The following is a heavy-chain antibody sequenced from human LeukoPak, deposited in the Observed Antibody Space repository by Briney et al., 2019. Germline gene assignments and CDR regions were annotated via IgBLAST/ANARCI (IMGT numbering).Heavy chain of an antibody. CDR1: GGSISSSSYY. J-gene: IGHJ5*02. Sequence: SETLSLTCTVSGGSISSSSYYWGWIRQPPGKGLEWIGSIYYSGSTYYNPSLKSRVTISVDTSKNQFSLKLSSVTAADTAVYYCARDGNVVPAAMGYHWFDPWGQGTLVTVSS. CDR2: IYYSGST. D-gene: IGHD2-2*01. CDR3: ARDGNVVPAAMGYHWFDP. V-gene: IGHV4-39*07.